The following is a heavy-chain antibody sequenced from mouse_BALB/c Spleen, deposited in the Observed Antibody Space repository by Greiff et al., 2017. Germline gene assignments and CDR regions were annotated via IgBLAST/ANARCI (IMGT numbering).Heavy chain of an antibody. V-gene: IGHV1S81*02. D-gene: IGHD1-2*01. Sequence: QVQLQQSGAELVKPGASVKLSCKASGYTFTSYYMYWVKQRPGQGLEWIGEINPSNGGTNFNEKFKSKATLTVDKSSSTAYMQLSSLTSEDSAVYYCTRRGLHYYGYVGIFDYWGQGTTLTVSS. J-gene: IGHJ2*01. CDR3: TRRGLHYYGYVGIFDY. CDR2: INPSNGGT. CDR1: GYTFTSYY.